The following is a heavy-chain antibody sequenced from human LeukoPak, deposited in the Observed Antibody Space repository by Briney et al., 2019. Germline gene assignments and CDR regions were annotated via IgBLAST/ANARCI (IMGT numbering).Heavy chain of an antibody. V-gene: IGHV3-30*02. Sequence: GGSLRLSCAASGFTFSSYGMHWVRQAPAKGLEWVAFIRYDGSNKYYADSVKGRFTISRDNSKNTLYLQMNSLRAEDTAVYYCARQEALEWDGRYFDYWGQGTLVTVSS. J-gene: IGHJ4*02. CDR2: IRYDGSNK. D-gene: IGHD1-26*01. CDR1: GFTFSSYG. CDR3: ARQEALEWDGRYFDY.